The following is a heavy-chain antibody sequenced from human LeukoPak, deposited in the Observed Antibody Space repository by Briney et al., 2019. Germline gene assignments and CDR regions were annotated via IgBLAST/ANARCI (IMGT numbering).Heavy chain of an antibody. V-gene: IGHV4-4*07. J-gene: IGHJ3*02. Sequence: SETLSLTCTVSGGSTSSYYWSWIRQPAGKGLEWIGRIYTNGSPNYNPSLKSRVTMSIDTSRNQFSLRLSSVTAADTAVYYCARDPLTYAFDIWGQGTMVTVSS. CDR2: IYTNGSP. CDR3: ARDPLTYAFDI. D-gene: IGHD2-21*02. CDR1: GGSTSSYY.